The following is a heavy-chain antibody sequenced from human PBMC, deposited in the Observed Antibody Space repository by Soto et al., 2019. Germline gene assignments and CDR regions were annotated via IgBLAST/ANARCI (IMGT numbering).Heavy chain of an antibody. CDR2: IYYSRST. CDR1: GGSFSSGAYY. J-gene: IGHJ3*02. Sequence: QVRLQESGPGLVKPSQTLSLTCTVSGGSFSSGAYYWSWIRQLPGKGLEWIGYIYYSRSTAYNPSLKSRVTMSVDTSKNQFSLKLTSVTAADTAVYYGAGGVVRGLVVTDAFDIWGQGTVVTVSS. CDR3: AGGVVRGLVVTDAFDI. D-gene: IGHD3-10*01. V-gene: IGHV4-31*04.